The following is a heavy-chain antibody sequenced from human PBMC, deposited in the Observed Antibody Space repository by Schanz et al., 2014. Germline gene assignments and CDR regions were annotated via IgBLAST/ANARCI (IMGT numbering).Heavy chain of an antibody. CDR2: INGNGGIT. CDR3: AGGEYQLLYGN. V-gene: IGHV3-23*01. CDR1: GVTFSSYT. J-gene: IGHJ4*02. Sequence: VQLLQSGGALVQPGGSLRLSCAASGVTFSSYTMNWVRQAPGKGLEWVSAINGNGGITYYADSVKGRFTISRDNAKNSLFLQMNSLRAEDTAVYYCAGGEYQLLYGNWGQGTLVTVSS. D-gene: IGHD2-2*02.